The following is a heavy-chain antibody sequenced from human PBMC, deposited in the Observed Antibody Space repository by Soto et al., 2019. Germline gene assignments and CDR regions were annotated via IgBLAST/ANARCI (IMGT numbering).Heavy chain of an antibody. CDR3: ARLTGYCVSTSCHGYYGMDV. J-gene: IGHJ6*02. D-gene: IGHD2-2*01. V-gene: IGHV4-39*01. CDR1: VGSVSSNRYS. Sequence: SETLSLTCTVSVGSVSSNRYSWGWLRQSPGKGLEWIGTIYSSENTYYNPSLLSRVTISVDTSMNEFSLRLSSVTAADTAVYYCARLTGYCVSTSCHGYYGMDVWGQGTTVS. CDR2: IYSSENT.